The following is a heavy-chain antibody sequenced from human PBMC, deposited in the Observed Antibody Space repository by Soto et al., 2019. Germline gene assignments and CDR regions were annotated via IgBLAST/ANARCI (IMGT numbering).Heavy chain of an antibody. CDR3: ARNREDYVFDY. J-gene: IGHJ4*02. CDR2: IYYSGST. Sequence: PSETLSLTCTVSGGSISSSSYYWGWIRQPPGKGLEWIGSIYYSGSTYYNPSLKSRVTISVDTSKNQFSLKLSSVTAADTAVYYCARNREDYVFDYWGQGTLVTVSS. V-gene: IGHV4-39*01. CDR1: GGSISSSSYY. D-gene: IGHD4-17*01.